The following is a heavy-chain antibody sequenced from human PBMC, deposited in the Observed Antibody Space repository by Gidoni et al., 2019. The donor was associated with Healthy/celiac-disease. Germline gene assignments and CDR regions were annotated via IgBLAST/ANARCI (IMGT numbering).Heavy chain of an antibody. Sequence: QVQLQASGPGLVKPSGTLSLTRAVTGGTISSSYWWSWVRQPPGKGLGWTGEIYHSGSTNYHPSLKSRVTISVDKSKNQFSLKLSSVTAADTAVYYCARGWDYYDSSGSYFDYWGQGTLVTVSS. CDR1: GGTISSSYW. CDR2: IYHSGST. CDR3: ARGWDYYDSSGSYFDY. D-gene: IGHD3-22*01. V-gene: IGHV4-4*02. J-gene: IGHJ4*02.